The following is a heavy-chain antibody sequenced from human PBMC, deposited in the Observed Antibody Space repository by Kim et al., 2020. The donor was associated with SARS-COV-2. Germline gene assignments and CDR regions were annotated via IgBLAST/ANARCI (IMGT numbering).Heavy chain of an antibody. CDR1: GFTFSNAW. Sequence: GGSLRLSCAASGFTFSNAWMSWVRQAPGKGLEWVGRIKSKTDGGTTDYAAPVKGRFTISRDDSKNTRYLQMNSLKTEDSAVYYCTTEYYYDSTVRYYYGMDVWGPETTVTVSS. V-gene: IGHV3-15*01. J-gene: IGHJ6*02. CDR2: IKSKTDGGTT. D-gene: IGHD3-22*01. CDR3: TTEYYYDSTVRYYYGMDV.